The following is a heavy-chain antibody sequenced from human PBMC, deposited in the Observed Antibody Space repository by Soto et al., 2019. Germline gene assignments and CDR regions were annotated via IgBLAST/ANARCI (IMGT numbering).Heavy chain of an antibody. J-gene: IGHJ4*02. CDR3: ARGPGGPDGPGDY. CDR2: INAGNGNT. D-gene: IGHD2-15*01. Sequence: AASVKVSCKASGYTFTSYAMQWVRQAPGQRLEWMGWINAGNGNTKYSQKFQGRVTITRDTSASTAYMELSSLRSEDTAVYYCARGPGGPDGPGDYWGQGTLVTVSS. CDR1: GYTFTSYA. V-gene: IGHV1-3*01.